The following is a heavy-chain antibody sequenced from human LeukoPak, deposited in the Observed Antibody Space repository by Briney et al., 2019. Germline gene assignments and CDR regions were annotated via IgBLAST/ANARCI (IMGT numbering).Heavy chain of an antibody. D-gene: IGHD1-26*01. CDR3: AKDGPTGSPGY. Sequence: PGGSLRLSCAASGFTFSSYSMNWVRQAPGKGLEWVSSISSSSSYIYYADSVKGRFTISRDNSKNTLYLQMNSLRAEDTAVYYCAKDGPTGSPGYWGQGTLVTVSS. CDR1: GFTFSSYS. CDR2: ISSSSSYI. V-gene: IGHV3-21*01. J-gene: IGHJ4*02.